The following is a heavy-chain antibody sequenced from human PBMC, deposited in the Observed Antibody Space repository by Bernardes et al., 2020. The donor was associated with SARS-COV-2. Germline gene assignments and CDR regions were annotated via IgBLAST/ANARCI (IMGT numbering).Heavy chain of an antibody. V-gene: IGHV3-9*01. CDR2: ISWNSGSI. Sequence: FLSPSSAASGFTLDDYAMHWVRPAPGKGLEWVSGISWNSGSIGYADSVKGRFTISRDNAKNSLYLQMNSLRAEDTALYYCASLDYGVDWYFDLWGRGTLVTVSS. J-gene: IGHJ2*01. CDR1: GFTLDDYA. CDR3: ASLDYGVDWYFDL. D-gene: IGHD4-17*01.